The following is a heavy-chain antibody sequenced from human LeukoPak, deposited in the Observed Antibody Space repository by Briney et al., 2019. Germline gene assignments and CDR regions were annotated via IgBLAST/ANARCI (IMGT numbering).Heavy chain of an antibody. CDR3: TRGSIAYYYMDV. V-gene: IGHV4-59*01. Sequence: SETLSLTCTVSGDSISSYYWSWIRQPPGKGLEWIGNIYYSGSTNYNPSLKSRVTISVDTSKNQFSLKLSSVTAADTAVYYCTRGSIAYYYMDVWGKGTTVTISS. CDR1: GDSISSYY. D-gene: IGHD3-22*01. J-gene: IGHJ6*03. CDR2: IYYSGST.